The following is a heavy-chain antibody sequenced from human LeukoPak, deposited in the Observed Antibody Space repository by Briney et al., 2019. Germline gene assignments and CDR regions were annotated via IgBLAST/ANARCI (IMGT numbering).Heavy chain of an antibody. D-gene: IGHD6-19*01. CDR3: ARTSSGWYFYFDY. Sequence: GGSLRLSCAASGFTFSSYSMNWVRQAPGKGLEWVSSISSSSSYIYYADSVKGRFTISRDNAKNSLYLQMNSLRAGDTAVYYCARTSSGWYFYFDYWGQGTLVTVSS. J-gene: IGHJ4*02. CDR1: GFTFSSYS. V-gene: IGHV3-21*01. CDR2: ISSSSSYI.